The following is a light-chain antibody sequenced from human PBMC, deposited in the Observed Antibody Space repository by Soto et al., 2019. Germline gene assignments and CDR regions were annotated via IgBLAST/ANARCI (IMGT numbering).Light chain of an antibody. Sequence: QSALTQPRSVSGSPGQSVTISCTGTNSDVGNYNYVSWYQQHPGKAPKLMIYDVTKRPSGVPYRFSGSKSGNTASLTISGLQAEDEADYFCCSYAGTYNSFGGGTKLTVL. J-gene: IGLJ2*01. CDR3: CSYAGTYNS. V-gene: IGLV2-11*01. CDR2: DVT. CDR1: NSDVGNYNY.